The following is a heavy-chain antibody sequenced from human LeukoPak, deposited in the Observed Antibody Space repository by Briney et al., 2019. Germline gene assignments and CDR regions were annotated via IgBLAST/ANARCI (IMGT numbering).Heavy chain of an antibody. Sequence: PGRSLRLSCAASGFTFSSYGMHWVRQAPGKGLEWVAVIWYDGSNKYYADSVKGRFTISRDNSKNTLYLQMNSLRAEDTAVYYCARDPDYYGSGDYWGQGTLVTVSS. CDR3: ARDPDYYGSGDY. J-gene: IGHJ4*02. CDR1: GFTFSSYG. D-gene: IGHD3-10*01. CDR2: IWYDGSNK. V-gene: IGHV3-33*01.